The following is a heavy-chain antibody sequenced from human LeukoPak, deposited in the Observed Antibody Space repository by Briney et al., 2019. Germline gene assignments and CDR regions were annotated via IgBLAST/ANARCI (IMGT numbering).Heavy chain of an antibody. D-gene: IGHD2-21*01. CDR1: GYSFATYW. CDR2: ISPGDSDT. CDR3: ARHGVVVRSDAFDI. J-gene: IGHJ3*02. Sequence: GESLKISCKGSGYSFATYWIGWVRQMPGKGLEWMGIISPGDSDTRYSPSFQGQVSISADKSIGTAYLQWSSLKASDTAMYYCARHGVVVRSDAFDIWGQGTMVTVSS. V-gene: IGHV5-51*01.